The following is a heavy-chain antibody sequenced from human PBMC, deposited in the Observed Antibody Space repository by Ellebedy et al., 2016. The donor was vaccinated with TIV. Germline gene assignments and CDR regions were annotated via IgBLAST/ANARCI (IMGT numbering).Heavy chain of an antibody. D-gene: IGHD3-3*01. CDR1: GDSISPNY. CDR2: VYYTGTA. CDR3: ARRVTKVGVGAESWLDP. J-gene: IGHJ5*02. V-gene: IGHV4-59*01. Sequence: MPSETLSLTCSVSGDSISPNYWSWVRQSPGRGLEWIGCVYYTGTAKYNPSLKSRAIISLDTSKNDVSLRLTSVTTADTAVYYYARRVTKVGVGAESWLDPWGQGILVTVSS.